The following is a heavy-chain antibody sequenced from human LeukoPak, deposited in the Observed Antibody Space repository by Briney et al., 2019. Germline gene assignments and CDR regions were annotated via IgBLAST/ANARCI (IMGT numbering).Heavy chain of an antibody. D-gene: IGHD2-2*01. CDR3: ARDQSIVVPPTRAFDI. J-gene: IGHJ3*02. CDR2: ISSSSSTI. CDR1: GFIFSSYS. V-gene: IGHV3-48*04. Sequence: PGGSLRLSCAASGFIFSSYSMNWVRQAPGKGLEWVSYISSSSSTIYYADSVKGRFTISRDNAKNSLYLQMNSLRAEDTAVYYCARDQSIVVPPTRAFDIWGQGTMVTVSS.